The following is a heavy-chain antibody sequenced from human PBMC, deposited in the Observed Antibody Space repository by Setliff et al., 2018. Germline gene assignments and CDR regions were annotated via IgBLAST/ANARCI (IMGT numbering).Heavy chain of an antibody. CDR3: ARLSGYYYEIGYFRH. D-gene: IGHD3-22*01. V-gene: IGHV4-39*01. J-gene: IGHJ1*01. CDR1: GASISSSRDY. CDR2: IYYSGST. Sequence: PSETLSLTCTVSGASISSSRDYWGWIRQPPGKGLEWIGSIYYSGSTYYNPSLKSRVTISVDTSKNQFSLKLSSVTAADTAVFYCARLSGYYYEIGYFRHWGQGTLVTVSS.